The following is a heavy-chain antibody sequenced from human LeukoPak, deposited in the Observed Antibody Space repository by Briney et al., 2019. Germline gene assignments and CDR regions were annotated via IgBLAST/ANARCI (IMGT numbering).Heavy chain of an antibody. D-gene: IGHD3-10*01. CDR1: GGSISSYY. J-gene: IGHJ3*02. V-gene: IGHV4-4*09. CDR3: ARSTKLWFGELGAFDI. CDR2: IYTSGST. Sequence: SETLSLTCTVSGGSISSYYWSWIRQPPGKGLEWIGYIYTSGSTNYNPSLKSRVTISVDTSKNQFSLKLSSVTAADTAVCYCARSTKLWFGELGAFDIWGQGTMVTVSS.